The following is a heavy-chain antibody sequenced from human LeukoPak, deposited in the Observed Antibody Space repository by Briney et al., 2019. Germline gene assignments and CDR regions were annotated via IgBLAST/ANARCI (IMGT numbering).Heavy chain of an antibody. CDR3: ARDLADFWSDYSTGDY. CDR2: FSAYNGNT. CDR1: GYTFTSYA. V-gene: IGHV1-18*01. Sequence: ASVKVSCKASGYTFTSYAISWVRQAPGQGLEWMGWFSAYNGNTNYAQMLQGRVTMTTDTSTSTAYMELRSLRSDDTAVYYCARDLADFWSDYSTGDYWGQGTLVTVSS. J-gene: IGHJ4*02. D-gene: IGHD3-3*01.